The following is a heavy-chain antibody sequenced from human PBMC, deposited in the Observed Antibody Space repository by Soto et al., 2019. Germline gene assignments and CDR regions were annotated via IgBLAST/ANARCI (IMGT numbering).Heavy chain of an antibody. D-gene: IGHD5-12*01. CDR3: ARVKYSGLDY. J-gene: IGHJ4*02. Sequence: GGSLRLSCAASGFTVSSNYMSSVRQAPGKGLEWVSVIYSGGSTYYADSVKGRFTIYRHNSKNSLYLQMNSLIAEDTAVYYCARVKYSGLDYWGQGTLVTVSS. V-gene: IGHV3-53*04. CDR2: IYSGGST. CDR1: GFTVSSNY.